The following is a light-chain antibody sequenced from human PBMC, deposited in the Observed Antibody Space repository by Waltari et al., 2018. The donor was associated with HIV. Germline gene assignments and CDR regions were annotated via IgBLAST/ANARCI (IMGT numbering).Light chain of an antibody. CDR1: ALPRHF. J-gene: IGLJ2*01. CDR3: QSADITGTLGV. V-gene: IGLV3-25*03. Sequence: SYELAQPPSVSVSPGQTARLTSSGAALPRHFVYWYQQKPGQAPIVVIYKDSERPSGIPERFSGFISGTTATLTISAVQAEDEADYYCQSADITGTLGVFGGGTRLTV. CDR2: KDS.